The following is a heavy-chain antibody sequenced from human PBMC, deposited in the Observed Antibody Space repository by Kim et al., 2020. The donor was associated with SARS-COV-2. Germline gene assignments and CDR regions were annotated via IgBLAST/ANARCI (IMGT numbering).Heavy chain of an antibody. Sequence: GGSLRLSCAASGFTFSNAWMSWVRQAPGKGLEWVGRIKSKTDGGTTDYAAPVKGRFTISRDDSKNTLYLQMNSLKTEDTAVYYCTTDATYYDFWSGLSSLAPVRAYYYYYYMDVWGKGTTVTVSS. CDR3: TTDATYYDFWSGLSSLAPVRAYYYYYYMDV. D-gene: IGHD3-3*01. V-gene: IGHV3-15*01. CDR2: IKSKTDGGTT. CDR1: GFTFSNAW. J-gene: IGHJ6*03.